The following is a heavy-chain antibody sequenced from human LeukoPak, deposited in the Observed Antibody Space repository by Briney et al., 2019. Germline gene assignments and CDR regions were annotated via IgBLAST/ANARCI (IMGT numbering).Heavy chain of an antibody. CDR1: GGSISSGSYY. CDR3: ARDMTNFDWLLSGFDY. CDR2: IYTSGST. Sequence: PSETLSLTCTVSGGSISSGSYYWSWIRQPAGKGLEWIGRIYTSGSTNYNPSLKSRVTISVDTSKNQFSLKLSSVTAADTAMYYCARDMTNFDWLLSGFDYGGQGTLVTVSS. J-gene: IGHJ4*02. V-gene: IGHV4-61*02. D-gene: IGHD3-9*01.